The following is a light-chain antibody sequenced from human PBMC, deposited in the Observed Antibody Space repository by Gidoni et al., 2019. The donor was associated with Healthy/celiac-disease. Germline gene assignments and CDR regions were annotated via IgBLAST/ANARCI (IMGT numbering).Light chain of an antibody. CDR2: RNN. V-gene: IGLV1-47*01. CDR3: AACDDSVGGSWV. J-gene: IGLJ3*02. CDR1: SSNIGSNY. Sequence: QSLLTHPPSSSGTPRQRVTIPCSGSSSNIGSNYVYWYQPLPGTAPNLLLFRNNQLPSGGPDGFSGATSGTSAALVISGLRYEDEADYYCAACDDSVGGSWVFGGGTKLTVL.